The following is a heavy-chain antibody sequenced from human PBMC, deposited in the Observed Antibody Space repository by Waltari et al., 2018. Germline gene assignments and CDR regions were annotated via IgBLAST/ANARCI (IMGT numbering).Heavy chain of an antibody. J-gene: IGHJ4*02. D-gene: IGHD6-13*01. CDR1: GFTFSSYW. CDR2: IKQDGSEK. V-gene: IGHV3-7*03. CDR3: ARVWELHSSSWRSHDY. Sequence: EVQLVESGGGLVQPGGSLRLSCAASGFTFSSYWMSGVRQAPGKGLEWVANIKQDGSEKYYVDSVKGRFTISRDNAKNSLYLQMNSLRAEDTAVYYCARVWELHSSSWRSHDYWGQGTLVTVSS.